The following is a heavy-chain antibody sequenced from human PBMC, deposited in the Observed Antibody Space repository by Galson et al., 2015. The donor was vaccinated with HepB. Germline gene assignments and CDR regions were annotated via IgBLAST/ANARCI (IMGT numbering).Heavy chain of an antibody. Sequence: SVKVSCKASGYTFTSYYMHWVRQAPGQGLEWMGIINPSGGSTSYAQKFQGRVTMTRGTSTSTVYMELSSLRSEDTAVYYCARDDARGVVVVAATSNDYYYYGMDVWGQGTTVTVSS. V-gene: IGHV1-46*03. D-gene: IGHD2-15*01. CDR3: ARDDARGVVVVAATSNDYYYYGMDV. J-gene: IGHJ6*02. CDR1: GYTFTSYY. CDR2: INPSGGST.